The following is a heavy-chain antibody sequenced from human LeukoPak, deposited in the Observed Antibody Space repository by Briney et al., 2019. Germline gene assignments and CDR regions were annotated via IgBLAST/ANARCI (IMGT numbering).Heavy chain of an antibody. CDR1: GFTFSSYA. D-gene: IGHD2-15*01. J-gene: IGHJ4*02. V-gene: IGHV3-15*01. Sequence: GGSLRLSCAASGFTFSSYAMSWVRQAPGKGLEWVGRIKSKTDGGTTDYAAPVKGRFTISRDDSKNTLYLQTNSLKTEDTAVYYCTTDYTLGYCSGGSCYQDFEYWGQGTLVTVSS. CDR2: IKSKTDGGTT. CDR3: TTDYTLGYCSGGSCYQDFEY.